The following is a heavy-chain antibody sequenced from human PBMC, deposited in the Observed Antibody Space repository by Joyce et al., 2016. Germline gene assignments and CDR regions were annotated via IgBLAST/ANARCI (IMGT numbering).Heavy chain of an antibody. CDR2: IDPSDTYS. CDR1: GYSFTTYW. V-gene: IGHV5-10-1*01. CDR3: ARQRSSGGWRVDY. J-gene: IGHJ4*02. D-gene: IGHD6-19*01. Sequence: EVQLVQSGAEVKKPGESLRISCQTSGYSFTTYWINWVRQMPGKGLGWMGRIDPSDTYSAYSPSVQGHVTISVDKSVSTAYLQWRSLKTSDTAMYYCARQRSSGGWRVDYWAQGTLVSVSS.